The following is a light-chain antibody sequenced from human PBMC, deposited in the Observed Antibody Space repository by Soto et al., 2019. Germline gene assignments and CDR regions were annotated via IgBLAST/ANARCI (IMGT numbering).Light chain of an antibody. CDR1: SSDIGSNP. J-gene: IGLJ2*01. V-gene: IGLV1-44*01. CDR3: SAWDDNIYGPV. CDR2: RDN. Sequence: QSVLTQPPSASGTPGQRVAISCSGGSSDIGSNPVNWYLHLPGAAPKLLIYRDNRRPSGVPDRFSGSKSGTSASLTISGLQSEDEADYFCSAWDDNIYGPVFGGGTKLTVL.